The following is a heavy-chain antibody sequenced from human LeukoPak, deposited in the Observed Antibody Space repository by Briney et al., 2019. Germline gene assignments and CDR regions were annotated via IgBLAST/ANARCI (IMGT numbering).Heavy chain of an antibody. CDR2: INHSGST. V-gene: IGHV4-34*01. CDR3: ARGDYYGSGSPGGFDP. Sequence: PSETLSPTCAVYGGSFSGYYWSWIRQPPGKGLEWIGEINHSGSTNYNPSLKSRVTISVDTSKNQFSLKLSSVTAADTAVYYCARGDYYGSGSPGGFDPWGQGTLVTVSS. D-gene: IGHD3-10*01. J-gene: IGHJ5*02. CDR1: GGSFSGYY.